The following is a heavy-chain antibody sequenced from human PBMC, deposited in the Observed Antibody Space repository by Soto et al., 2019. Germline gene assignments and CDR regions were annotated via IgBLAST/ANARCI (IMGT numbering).Heavy chain of an antibody. V-gene: IGHV4-30-4*01. D-gene: IGHD3-10*01. CDR2: IFHSGYT. Sequence: QVHLQESDPGLVKPSQTLSLTCTVSGDPINSGDYNWTWIRQPPGKGLEWIGYIFHSGYTDCSPSLKSRLTISLDTSKNQFSLRLSSVTAADTAVYYCVRDRGWGGYGMDVWGQGTTVTISS. CDR3: VRDRGWGGYGMDV. CDR1: GDPINSGDYN. J-gene: IGHJ6*02.